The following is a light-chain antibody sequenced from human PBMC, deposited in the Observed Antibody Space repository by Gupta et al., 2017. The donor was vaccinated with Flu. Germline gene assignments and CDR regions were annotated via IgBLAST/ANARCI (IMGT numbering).Light chain of an antibody. CDR3: QQYHELAS. Sequence: EVVMTQSPGTLSVSPGERVTLSCRASQSVRSDLAWYQQKPGQAPRPLIYDASTRATGIPVRFSGSGSGTDFTLTINSLQSEDFAVYYCQQYHELASFGPGTKVDAK. CDR1: QSVRSD. CDR2: DAS. V-gene: IGKV3D-15*01. J-gene: IGKJ3*01.